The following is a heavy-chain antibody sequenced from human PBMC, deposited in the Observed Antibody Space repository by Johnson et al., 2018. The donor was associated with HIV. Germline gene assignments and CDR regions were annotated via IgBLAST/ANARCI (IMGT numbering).Heavy chain of an antibody. J-gene: IGHJ3*02. V-gene: IGHV3-13*01. CDR3: ARGLGSYSSGYPMLDAFDI. D-gene: IGHD3-22*01. CDR2: IGTAGDT. Sequence: VQLVESGGGLVQPGGSQRLSCAASGFTFSNYDMHWVRQATGKGLEWVSAIGTAGDTYYPGSVKGRFTISRENAKNSLYLQMNSLRAGDTALYYCARGLGSYSSGYPMLDAFDIWGQGTMVTVSS. CDR1: GFTFSNYD.